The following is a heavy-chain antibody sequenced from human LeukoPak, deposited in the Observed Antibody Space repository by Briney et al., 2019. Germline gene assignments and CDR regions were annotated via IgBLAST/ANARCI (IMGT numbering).Heavy chain of an antibody. CDR1: GYTFIDYY. Sequence: ASVKVSCKASGYTFIDYYMHWLRQAPGQGLEWMGWINPNSGGTNYAQKFQGRVTMTRDTSISTAYMELSRLTSDDTGIYYCAREGTSGSYYSWGQGTLVTVSS. V-gene: IGHV1-2*02. CDR3: AREGTSGSYYS. D-gene: IGHD1-26*01. J-gene: IGHJ4*02. CDR2: INPNSGGT.